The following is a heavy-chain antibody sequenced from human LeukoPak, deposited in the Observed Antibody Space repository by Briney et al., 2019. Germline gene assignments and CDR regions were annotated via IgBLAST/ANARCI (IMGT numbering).Heavy chain of an antibody. CDR2: IHPDGSIT. J-gene: IGHJ5*02. Sequence: PGGSLRLSCVGSGYTISNYWMHWVRQAPGTGLVWVSRIHPDGSITTYADSVKGRFTISRDNAKNTLYLQMNSLRAEDTAVYYCAPQQTYSPYNWFDPWGQGTLVTVSS. CDR1: GYTISNYW. CDR3: APQQTYSPYNWFDP. D-gene: IGHD5-12*01. V-gene: IGHV3-74*03.